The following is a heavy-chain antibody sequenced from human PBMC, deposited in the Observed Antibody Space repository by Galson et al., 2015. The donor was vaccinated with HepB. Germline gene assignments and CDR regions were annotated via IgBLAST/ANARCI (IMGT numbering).Heavy chain of an antibody. CDR1: GFTFTSSA. V-gene: IGHV1-58*01. J-gene: IGHJ6*02. D-gene: IGHD1-1*01. CDR2: IVVGSGNT. CDR3: AADEAVHFDYYYYYGMDV. Sequence: SVKVSCKASGFTFTSSAVQWVRQARGQRLEWIGWIVVGSGNTNYAQKFQERVTITRDMSTSTAYMELSSLRSEDTAVYYCAADEAVHFDYYYYYGMDVWGQGTTVTVSS.